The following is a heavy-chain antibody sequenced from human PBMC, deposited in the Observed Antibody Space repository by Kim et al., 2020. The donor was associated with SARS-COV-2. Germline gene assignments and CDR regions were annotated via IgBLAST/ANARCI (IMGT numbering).Heavy chain of an antibody. V-gene: IGHV3-48*02. D-gene: IGHD2-21*01. Sequence: AHSVKGRFTVSRDRAKNSLYLQMDSLRDADSAVYYCARETINCGGDCYDYWGQGTRVTVSS. J-gene: IGHJ4*02. CDR3: ARETINCGGDCYDY.